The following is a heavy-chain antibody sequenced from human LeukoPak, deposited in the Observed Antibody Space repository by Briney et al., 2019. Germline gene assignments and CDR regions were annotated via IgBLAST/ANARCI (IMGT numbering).Heavy chain of an antibody. Sequence: GGSLRLSCAASGFTFSNYWMHWVRQAPGKGLVWASRIYNDGSSTSYADSVKGRFTISRDNAKSTLYLQMNSLRAEDTAVYYCARVRGGSGRSYAADAFDIWGQGTMVTVSS. V-gene: IGHV3-74*01. CDR3: ARVRGGSGRSYAADAFDI. CDR1: GFTFSNYW. CDR2: IYNDGSST. D-gene: IGHD1-26*01. J-gene: IGHJ3*02.